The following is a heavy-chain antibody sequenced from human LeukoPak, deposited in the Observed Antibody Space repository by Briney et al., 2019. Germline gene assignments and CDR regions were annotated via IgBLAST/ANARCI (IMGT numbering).Heavy chain of an antibody. J-gene: IGHJ3*02. Sequence: GGSLRLSCAPSGFTLSTYGMHWVRQAPGKGLEWVAFIRFDGNSKFYGDSVKGRFSVSRDTSKNTLYLQMNSLRTEDTAVYYCAKDLSRGNYPIAFDIWGQGTMVTVSS. D-gene: IGHD3-22*01. CDR1: GFTLSTYG. CDR2: IRFDGNSK. V-gene: IGHV3-30*02. CDR3: AKDLSRGNYPIAFDI.